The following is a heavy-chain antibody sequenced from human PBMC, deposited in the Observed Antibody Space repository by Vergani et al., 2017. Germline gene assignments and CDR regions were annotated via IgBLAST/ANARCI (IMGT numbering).Heavy chain of an antibody. J-gene: IGHJ4*02. V-gene: IGHV1-3*01. CDR2: INAGNGNT. CDR3: ARIRTYYYDSSGPENYFDY. CDR1: GYTFTSYA. Sequence: QVQLVQSGAEVKKPGASVKVSCKASGYTFTSYAMHWVRQAPGQRLGWMGWINAGNGNTKYSQKFQGRVTITRDTSASTAYMELSSLRSEDTAVYYCARIRTYYYDSSGPENYFDYWGQGTLVTVSS. D-gene: IGHD3-22*01.